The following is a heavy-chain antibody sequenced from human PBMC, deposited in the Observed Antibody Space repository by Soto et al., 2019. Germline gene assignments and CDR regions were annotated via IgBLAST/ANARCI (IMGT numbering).Heavy chain of an antibody. Sequence: PGGSLRLSCAASGFTFSSYCMYWVRQATGKGLEWVAFIWYSGSNKYYEDSVKGRFTISRDNAKNSLYLQMNSLRAEDMAVYYCAREMAALNYFDYWGQGTLVTVSS. CDR2: IWYSGSNK. V-gene: IGHV3-33*01. CDR3: AREMAALNYFDY. D-gene: IGHD2-15*01. CDR1: GFTFSSYC. J-gene: IGHJ4*02.